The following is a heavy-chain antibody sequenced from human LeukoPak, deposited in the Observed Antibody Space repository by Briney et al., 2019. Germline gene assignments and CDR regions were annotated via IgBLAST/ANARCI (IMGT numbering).Heavy chain of an antibody. Sequence: PGGSLRLSCAASGFTFSSYGMHWVRQAPGKGLEWVAVIWYDGSNKYYADSVKGRFTIPRDNSKNTLYLQMNSLRAEDTAVYYCAKACYYGSGSYRWLIDYWGQGTLVTVSS. D-gene: IGHD3-10*01. CDR2: IWYDGSNK. CDR3: AKACYYGSGSYRWLIDY. J-gene: IGHJ4*02. CDR1: GFTFSSYG. V-gene: IGHV3-33*06.